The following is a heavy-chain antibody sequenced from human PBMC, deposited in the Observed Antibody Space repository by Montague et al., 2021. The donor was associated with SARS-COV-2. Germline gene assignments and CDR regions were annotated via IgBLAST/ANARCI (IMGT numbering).Heavy chain of an antibody. CDR2: IFYDGTS. D-gene: IGHD4-17*01. CDR3: ARGPKMYGELAGY. J-gene: IGHJ4*02. Sequence: SETLSLTCTVSGVSISSAHYCWGWVRQTPGKGLEWIGNIFYDGTSRSNPSLNSRVTISVDTSKSQLSLRLSSVTAADTAVYYCARGPKMYGELAGYWGQGTLVTVSS. CDR1: GVSISSAHYC. V-gene: IGHV4-39*01.